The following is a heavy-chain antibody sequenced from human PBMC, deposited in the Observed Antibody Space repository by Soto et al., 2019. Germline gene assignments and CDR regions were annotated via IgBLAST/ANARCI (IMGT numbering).Heavy chain of an antibody. Sequence: EVQLVESGGGLVQPGGSLTLSCAASGFTFSNYWMHWVRQAPGKGLVLVSRTNSDGSSTTYADSVKGRFTISRDNAKNTLYLEMNSLRAEDTAVYYCARRGAGFDIWGQGTMVTVSS. CDR2: TNSDGSST. CDR3: ARRGAGFDI. V-gene: IGHV3-74*01. CDR1: GFTFSNYW. D-gene: IGHD6-19*01. J-gene: IGHJ3*02.